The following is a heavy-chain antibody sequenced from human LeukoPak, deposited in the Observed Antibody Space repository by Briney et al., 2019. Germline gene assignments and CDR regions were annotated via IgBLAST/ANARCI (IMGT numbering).Heavy chain of an antibody. CDR2: ISIFNDET. CDR1: GYTFTSYG. CDR3: AREVDFHFDY. J-gene: IGHJ4*02. D-gene: IGHD2-15*01. V-gene: IGHV1-18*01. Sequence: GASVKVSCKASGYTFTSYGISWVRQAPGQGLEWVGWISIFNDETNYAQRLQGRVTMTTDTTASTAYMELRSLRSDDTAVYYCAREVDFHFDYWGQGTLVTVSS.